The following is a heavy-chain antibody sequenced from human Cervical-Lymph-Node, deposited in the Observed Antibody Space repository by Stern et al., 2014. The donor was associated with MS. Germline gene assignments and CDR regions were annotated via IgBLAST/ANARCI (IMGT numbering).Heavy chain of an antibody. CDR2: MSFVGGNK. CDR3: MGVGDAMHV. CDR1: GVSLSNSA. V-gene: IGHV3-30*03. Sequence: VQLVESGAGVVQPGWSLTLSCAASGVSLSNSAMHWVRQAPGQGLEWVAVMSFVGGNKKYGDSVKGRFSISRDMANNTVLLQMNSVRLEDTAVYYCMGVGDAMHVWGQGTTVIVSS. J-gene: IGHJ6*02.